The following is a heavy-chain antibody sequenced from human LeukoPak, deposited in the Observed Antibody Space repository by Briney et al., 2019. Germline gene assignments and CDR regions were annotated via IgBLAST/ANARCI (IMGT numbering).Heavy chain of an antibody. V-gene: IGHV3-11*04. D-gene: IGHD5-18*01. CDR2: ISSSGSTI. CDR1: GFTFSDYY. J-gene: IGHJ4*02. Sequence: GGSLRLSCAASGFTFSDYYMSWVRQAPGKGLEWVSYISSSGSTIYYADFVKGRFTISRDTAKHSLYLQMNRLRPEDTAVCYDARGHGYGEYWGQGTLGHVSS. CDR3: ARGHGYGEY.